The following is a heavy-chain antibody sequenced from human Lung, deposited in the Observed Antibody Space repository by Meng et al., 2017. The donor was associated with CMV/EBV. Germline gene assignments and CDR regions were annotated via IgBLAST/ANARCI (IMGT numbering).Heavy chain of an antibody. D-gene: IGHD2-8*01. CDR2: IGRDGSDK. J-gene: IGHJ6*02. CDR1: GFAFSGYW. Sequence: GEXXTISCVASGFAFSGYWMNWVRQAPGKGLEWVANIGRDGSDKDYVESVKGRFTISRDNTRNSIHLQMNSLKAEDTAVYYCATYLGHCNPGVCQPQYYGLDVWXQGTXVTVSS. V-gene: IGHV3-7*01. CDR3: ATYLGHCNPGVCQPQYYGLDV.